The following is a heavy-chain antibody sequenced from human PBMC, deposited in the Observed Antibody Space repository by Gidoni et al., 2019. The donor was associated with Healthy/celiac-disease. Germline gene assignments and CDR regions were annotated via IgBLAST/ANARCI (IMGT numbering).Heavy chain of an antibody. V-gene: IGHV3-30*18. J-gene: IGHJ4*02. CDR2: ISYDGSNK. CDR3: AKDVAGRYFDWEPYYFDY. Sequence: QVQLVESGGGVVQPGRSLRLSCAASGFTFSSYGMHWVRQAPGKGLEWVAVISYDGSNKYYADSVKGRFTISRDNSKNTLYLQMNSLRAEDTAVYYCAKDVAGRYFDWEPYYFDYWGQGTLVTVSS. D-gene: IGHD3-9*01. CDR1: GFTFSSYG.